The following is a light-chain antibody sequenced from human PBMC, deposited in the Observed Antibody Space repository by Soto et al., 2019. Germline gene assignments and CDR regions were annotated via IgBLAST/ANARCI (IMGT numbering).Light chain of an antibody. CDR3: QQSYSTPT. V-gene: IGKV1-39*01. CDR2: AAS. J-gene: IGKJ5*01. Sequence: MPQSPSTLSASVGDRVTITCRASQGISGWLAWYQQKPGKAPKLLIYAASSLQSGVPSRFSGSGSGTDFTLTISSLQPEDFATYYCQQSYSTPTFGQGTRLEI. CDR1: QGISGW.